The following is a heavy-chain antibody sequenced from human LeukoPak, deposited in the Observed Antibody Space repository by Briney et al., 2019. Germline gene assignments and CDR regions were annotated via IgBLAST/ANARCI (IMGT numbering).Heavy chain of an antibody. J-gene: IGHJ3*02. Sequence: GAPVKVSCKVSGYTLTELSMHWVRQAPGKGLEWMGGFDPEDGETFYAQKFQGRVTMTEDTSTDTAYMDLSSLRSEDTAVYYCATDLTVVGATTVSAFDIWGQGTMVTVSS. CDR1: GYTLTELS. V-gene: IGHV1-24*01. D-gene: IGHD1-26*01. CDR2: FDPEDGET. CDR3: ATDLTVVGATTVSAFDI.